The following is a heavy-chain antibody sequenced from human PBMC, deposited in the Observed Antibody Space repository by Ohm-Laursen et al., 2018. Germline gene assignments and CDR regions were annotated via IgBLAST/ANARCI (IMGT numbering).Heavy chain of an antibody. J-gene: IGHJ4*02. CDR1: GFIFSGHA. CDR2: ISGSGSNT. CDR3: AKDLNGYRLPSDN. D-gene: IGHD5-24*01. Sequence: SLRLSCAAFGFIFSGHAMNWVRQAPGKGLEWLSAISGSGSNTYYAASVQGRFTISRDNSKNTLYLQLNSLRAEDTAVYYCAKDLNGYRLPSDNWGQGTLVTVSS. V-gene: IGHV3-23*01.